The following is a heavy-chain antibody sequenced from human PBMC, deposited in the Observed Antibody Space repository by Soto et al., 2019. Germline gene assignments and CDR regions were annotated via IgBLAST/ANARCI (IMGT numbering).Heavy chain of an antibody. J-gene: IGHJ6*02. CDR2: INAGNGNT. V-gene: IGHV1-3*01. CDR1: GYTFTSYA. CDR3: ARDEVYWNDDYYYGMDV. Sequence: QVQLVQSGAEVKKPGASVKVSCKASGYTFTSYAMHWVRQAPGQRLEWMGWINAGNGNTKYSQKFQARVTITRDTSXSXXYMELSSLRSEDTAVYYCARDEVYWNDDYYYGMDVWGQGTTVTVSS. D-gene: IGHD1-1*01.